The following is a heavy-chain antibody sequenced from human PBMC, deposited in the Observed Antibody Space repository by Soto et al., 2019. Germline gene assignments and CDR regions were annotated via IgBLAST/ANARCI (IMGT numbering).Heavy chain of an antibody. V-gene: IGHV3-9*01. Sequence: GGSLRLSCAASGFTFDDYAMHWVRQAPGKGLEWVSGISWNSGSIGYADSVKGRFTISRDNAKNPLYLQMNSLRAEDTALYYCAKDHYDILTGCSGPWGQGTLVTVSS. CDR3: AKDHYDILTGCSGP. D-gene: IGHD3-9*01. CDR1: GFTFDDYA. CDR2: ISWNSGSI. J-gene: IGHJ5*02.